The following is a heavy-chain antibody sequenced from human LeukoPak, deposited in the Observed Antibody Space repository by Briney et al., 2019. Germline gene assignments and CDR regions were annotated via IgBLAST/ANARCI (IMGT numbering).Heavy chain of an antibody. V-gene: IGHV3-48*01. CDR3: ARAYSSGWNAFNFYMGV. J-gene: IGHJ6*03. CDR2: ISSSGSTI. D-gene: IGHD6-19*01. CDR1: GFTFSSYS. Sequence: PGGSLRLSCAASGFTFSSYSMNWVRQAPGKGLEWVSYISSSGSTIYYADSVGGRFTISRDNAKSSLNLQMNTLRAEDTAVYYCARAYSSGWNAFNFYMGVWGKGTTVTVSS.